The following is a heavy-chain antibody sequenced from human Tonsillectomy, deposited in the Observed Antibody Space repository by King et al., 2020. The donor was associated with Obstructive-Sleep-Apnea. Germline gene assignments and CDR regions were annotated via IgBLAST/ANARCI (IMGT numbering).Heavy chain of an antibody. J-gene: IGHJ4*02. CDR1: GDSISNYY. CDR2: MYYSGNT. CDR3: ARHRGVEDYGGYGDYFDY. V-gene: IGHV4-59*08. Sequence: VQLQESGPGLVKPSETLSLTCTVSGDSISNYYWSWIRQPPGKGLEWIGYMYYSGNTNYNPSLTSRVTISIDTSKIQFSLRLSSVTATDTAVYYCARHRGVEDYGGYGDYFDYWGQGTLVTVSS. D-gene: IGHD5-12*01.